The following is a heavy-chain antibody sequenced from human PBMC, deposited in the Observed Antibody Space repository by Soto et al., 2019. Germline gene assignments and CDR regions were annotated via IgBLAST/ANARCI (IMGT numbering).Heavy chain of an antibody. Sequence: GGSLRLSCAASGFTFSSYWMSWVRQAPGKGLEWVANIKQDGSEKYYVDSVKGRFTISRDNAKNSLYLQMNSLRAADTAVYYCARGGDGYNSDYWGQGTLVTVSS. CDR1: GFTFSSYW. CDR3: ARGGDGYNSDY. CDR2: IKQDGSEK. D-gene: IGHD5-12*01. V-gene: IGHV3-7*05. J-gene: IGHJ4*02.